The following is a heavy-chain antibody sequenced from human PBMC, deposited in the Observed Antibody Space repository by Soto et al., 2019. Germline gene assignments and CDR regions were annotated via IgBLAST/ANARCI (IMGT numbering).Heavy chain of an antibody. D-gene: IGHD6-13*01. J-gene: IGHJ3*02. CDR3: ARYSSSSGGAFDI. CDR2: IYYSGST. CDR1: GGSISSSSYY. Sequence: SETLSLTCTVSGGSISSSSYYWGWIRQPPGKGLEWIGSIYYSGSTYYNPSLKSRVTISVDTSKNQFSLKLSSVTAADTAVYYCARYSSSSGGAFDIWGQGTMVTVSS. V-gene: IGHV4-39*07.